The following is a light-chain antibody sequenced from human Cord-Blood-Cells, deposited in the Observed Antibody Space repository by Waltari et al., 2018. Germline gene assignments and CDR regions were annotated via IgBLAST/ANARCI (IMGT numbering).Light chain of an antibody. CDR1: SSNIGAGYD. CDR3: QSDDSSLSAWV. V-gene: IGLV1-40*01. Sequence: QSVLTQPPSVSGAPGQRVTISCTGSSSNIGAGYDVHWYQQLPGTAPKLLIYGNRRRPSGVPARFAGSKSGTSDSLAITGLQAEDEADYYCQSDDSSLSAWVFGGGTKLTVL. CDR2: GNR. J-gene: IGLJ3*02.